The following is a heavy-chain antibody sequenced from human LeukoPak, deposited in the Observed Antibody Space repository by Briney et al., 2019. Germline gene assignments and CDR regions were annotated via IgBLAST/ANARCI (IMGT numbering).Heavy chain of an antibody. Sequence: GGSLRLSCAASGFTFSSYWMSWVRQAPRKGLEWVANIKQDGSEKYYVDSVKGRFTISRDNAKNSLYLQMNSLRAEDTAVYYCAREMYYYDHGAFDIWGQGTMVTVSS. CDR3: AREMYYYDHGAFDI. CDR2: IKQDGSEK. CDR1: GFTFSSYW. J-gene: IGHJ3*02. D-gene: IGHD3-22*01. V-gene: IGHV3-7*01.